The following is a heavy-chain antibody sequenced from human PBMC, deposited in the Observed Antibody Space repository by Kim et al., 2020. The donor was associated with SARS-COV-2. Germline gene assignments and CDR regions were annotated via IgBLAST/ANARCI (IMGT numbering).Heavy chain of an antibody. CDR1: GFTFGDYA. D-gene: IGHD6-19*01. J-gene: IGHJ2*01. CDR3: TRDRSYSSGWSSEGEGYFDL. CDR2: IRSKAYGGTT. Sequence: GGSLRLSCTASGFTFGDYAMSWFRQAPGKGLEWVGFIRSKAYGGTTEYAASVKGRFTISRDDSKSIAYLQMNSLKTEDTAVYYCTRDRSYSSGWSSEGEGYFDLWGRGTLVTVSS. V-gene: IGHV3-49*03.